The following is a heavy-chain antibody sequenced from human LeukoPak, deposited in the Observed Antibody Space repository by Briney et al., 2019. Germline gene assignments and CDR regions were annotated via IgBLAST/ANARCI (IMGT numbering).Heavy chain of an antibody. Sequence: SVKVSCKASGGTFSSYAISWVRQAPGQGLEWMGRIIPILGIANYTQKFQGRVTITADKSTSTAYMELSSLRSEDTAVYYCASFMATRQSLDYWGQGTLVTVSS. D-gene: IGHD5-24*01. CDR1: GGTFSSYA. CDR3: ASFMATRQSLDY. CDR2: IIPILGIA. J-gene: IGHJ4*02. V-gene: IGHV1-69*04.